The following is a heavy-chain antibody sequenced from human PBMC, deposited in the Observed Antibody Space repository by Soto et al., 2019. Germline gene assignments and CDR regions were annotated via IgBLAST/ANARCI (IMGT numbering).Heavy chain of an antibody. Sequence: QVQLQQWGAGLLKPSETLSLTCAVYGGSFSTDYWSWIRQPPGKGLEWIGEINPSGGTNYNPSLKSRVTISVATSKTHFSLKLSSVTAAATAVYYCARVLAARASRDFDYWGQGTLVTVSS. CDR3: ARVLAARASRDFDY. V-gene: IGHV4-34*01. D-gene: IGHD6-6*01. CDR2: INPSGGT. J-gene: IGHJ4*02. CDR1: GGSFSTDY.